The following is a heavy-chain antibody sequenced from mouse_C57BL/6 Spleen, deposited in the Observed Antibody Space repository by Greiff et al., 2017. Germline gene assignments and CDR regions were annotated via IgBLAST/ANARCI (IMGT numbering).Heavy chain of an antibody. CDR2: IDPEDSET. Sequence: VQLQQSGAELVKPGASVKLSCTASGFNIKDYYMHWVKQRTEQGLEWIGRIDPEDSETKYAPKFQGKATITADTSSNTAYLQLSSLTSEDTAVYYCAPLTGPFAYWGQGTLVTVSA. J-gene: IGHJ3*01. D-gene: IGHD4-1*01. V-gene: IGHV14-2*01. CDR1: GFNIKDYY. CDR3: APLTGPFAY.